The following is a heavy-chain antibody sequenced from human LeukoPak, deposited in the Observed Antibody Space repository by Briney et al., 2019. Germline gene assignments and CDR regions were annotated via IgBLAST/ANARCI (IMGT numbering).Heavy chain of an antibody. Sequence: QPGGSLRLSCAASGFTFSSYAMHWVRQAPGKGLEWVAVISYDGSNKYYADSVKGRFTISRDNSKNSLSLQMNSLRAEDTAVYYCATWAGTATGFSGPFDYWGQGTLVTVSS. J-gene: IGHJ4*02. CDR2: ISYDGSNK. V-gene: IGHV3-30*14. CDR1: GFTFSSYA. D-gene: IGHD6-13*01. CDR3: ATWAGTATGFSGPFDY.